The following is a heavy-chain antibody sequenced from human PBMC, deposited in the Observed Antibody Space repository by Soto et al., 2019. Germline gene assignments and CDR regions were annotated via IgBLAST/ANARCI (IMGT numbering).Heavy chain of an antibody. CDR3: AHSAKSIAARPGIFRYFDY. CDR1: GFSLSTSGVG. CDR2: IYWNDDK. V-gene: IGHV2-5*01. D-gene: IGHD6-6*01. Sequence: SGPTLVNPTQTLTLTCTFSGFSLSTSGVGVGWIRQPPGKALEWLALIYWNDDKRYSPSLKSRLTITKDTSKNQVVLTMTNMDPVDTATYYCAHSAKSIAARPGIFRYFDYWGQGTLVTVSS. J-gene: IGHJ4*02.